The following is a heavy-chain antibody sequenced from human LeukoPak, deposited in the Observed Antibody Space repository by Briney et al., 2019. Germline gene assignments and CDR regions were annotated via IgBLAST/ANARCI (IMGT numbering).Heavy chain of an antibody. Sequence: VASVTVSCTASGYTFTSYGISWVRQAPGQGLEWMGWISAYNGNTNYAQKLQGRVTMTTDTSTSTAYMELRSLEYDDTAIYYCARDNDKVVDHWGQGTLVTVSS. J-gene: IGHJ4*01. D-gene: IGHD1-1*01. CDR2: ISAYNGNT. CDR1: GYTFTSYG. V-gene: IGHV1-18*01. CDR3: ARDNDKVVDH.